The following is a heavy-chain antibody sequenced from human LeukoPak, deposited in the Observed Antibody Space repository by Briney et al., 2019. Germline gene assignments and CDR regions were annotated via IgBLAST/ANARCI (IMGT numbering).Heavy chain of an antibody. CDR1: GFTFDDYA. V-gene: IGHV3-43*02. D-gene: IGHD3-10*01. CDR3: AKDTIPYGRSYYYMDV. J-gene: IGHJ6*03. Sequence: GGSLRLSCAASGFTFDDYAMHWVRQAPEKGLEWVSLISGDGDRTYYADSVKGRFTISRDNSKNSLSQQMTSLRTEDTALYYCAKDTIPYGRSYYYMDVWGKGATVTVSS. CDR2: ISGDGDRT.